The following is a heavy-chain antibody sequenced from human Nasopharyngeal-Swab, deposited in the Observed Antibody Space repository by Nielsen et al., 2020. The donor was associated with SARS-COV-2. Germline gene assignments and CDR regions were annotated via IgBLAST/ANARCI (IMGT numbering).Heavy chain of an antibody. CDR2: ISPNSCGT. CDR3: ASPYCTNGVCYSRAGFDS. CDR1: GYTFTGYF. Sequence: ASVKVSCKASGYTFTGYFLHWVRQAPGQGLEWMGLISPNSCGTNYAQKFQGRVTMTSDTSISTAYMELSRLRSDDTAVYYCASPYCTNGVCYSRAGFDSWGQGSLVTVSS. V-gene: IGHV1-2*06. D-gene: IGHD2-8*01. J-gene: IGHJ4*02.